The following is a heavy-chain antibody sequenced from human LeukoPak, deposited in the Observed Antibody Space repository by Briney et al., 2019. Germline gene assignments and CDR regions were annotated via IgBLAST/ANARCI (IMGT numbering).Heavy chain of an antibody. D-gene: IGHD3-10*01. CDR1: GFTVSSDY. J-gene: IGHJ4*02. V-gene: IGHV3-66*01. Sequence: GGALRLSCAASGFTVSSDYMSWVRQAPGEGLEWGSVIYSGGSTYYADSVKGRFTISRDNSKNTLYLQTNSLRAEDTAVYYCARGVPGSGGHQSDYWGQGTLVTVSS. CDR2: IYSGGST. CDR3: ARGVPGSGGHQSDY.